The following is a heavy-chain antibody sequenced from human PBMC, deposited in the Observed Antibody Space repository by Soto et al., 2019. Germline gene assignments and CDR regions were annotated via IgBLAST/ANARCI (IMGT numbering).Heavy chain of an antibody. CDR1: GFTFVSYW. CDR3: VKEVEGCDY. V-gene: IGHV3-74*01. D-gene: IGHD1-1*01. Sequence: GWSLRLSCATSGFTFVSYWMHWVRQAPGKGLVWVSRINSAGSTISYADSVKGRFSISRDNTKNTLYLQMNSLRAEDAAVYYCVKEVEGCDYWGQGTLVTVS. J-gene: IGHJ4*02. CDR2: INSAGSTI.